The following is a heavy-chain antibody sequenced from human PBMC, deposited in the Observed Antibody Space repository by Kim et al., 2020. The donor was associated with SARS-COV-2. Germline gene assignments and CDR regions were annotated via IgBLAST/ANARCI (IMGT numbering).Heavy chain of an antibody. V-gene: IGHV3-21*01. D-gene: IGHD6-19*01. Sequence: ADTVKGRVTIPRDNAKNSLYLQMNSLRAEDTAVYYCARTRDSGWSYFDYWGQGTLVTVSS. CDR3: ARTRDSGWSYFDY. J-gene: IGHJ4*02.